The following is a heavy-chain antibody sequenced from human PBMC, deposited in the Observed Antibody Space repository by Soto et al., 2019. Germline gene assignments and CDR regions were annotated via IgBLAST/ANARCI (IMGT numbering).Heavy chain of an antibody. Sequence: GESLKISCKGSGYSFTSYWIGWVRQMPGKGLEWMGIIYPGDSDTRYSPSFQGQVTISADKSISTAYLQWSSLKASDTAMYYCARHMSGAGYCSGGSCLHFYGMDVWAKGPRSPSP. D-gene: IGHD2-15*01. CDR1: GYSFTSYW. J-gene: IGHJ6*02. CDR2: IYPGDSDT. CDR3: ARHMSGAGYCSGGSCLHFYGMDV. V-gene: IGHV5-51*01.